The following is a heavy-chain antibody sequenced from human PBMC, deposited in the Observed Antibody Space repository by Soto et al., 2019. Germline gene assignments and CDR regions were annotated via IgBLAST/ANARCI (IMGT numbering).Heavy chain of an antibody. CDR3: ARDHLSSAYYSTSTGFDY. D-gene: IGHD3-22*01. CDR2: INPSSGST. CDR1: GYTFTSYY. J-gene: IGHJ4*02. Sequence: GASVKVSCKASGYTFTSYYIHWVRQAPGQGLEWMGIINPSSGSTSYAQKFQGRVTMARDTSTTTVYMELSSLRSEDTAVYYCARDHLSSAYYSTSTGFDYWGQGTLVTVSS. V-gene: IGHV1-46*01.